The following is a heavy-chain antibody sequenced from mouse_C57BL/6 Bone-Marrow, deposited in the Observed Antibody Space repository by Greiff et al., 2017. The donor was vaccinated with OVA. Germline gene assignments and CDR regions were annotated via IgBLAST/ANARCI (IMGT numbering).Heavy chain of an antibody. CDR1: GYTFTSYG. V-gene: IGHV1-58*01. CDR2: IYIGNGYS. Sequence: EVQLQQSGAELVRPGSSVKMSCKTSGYTFTSYGINWVKQRPGQGLDWIGYIYIGNGYSEYYEKFKGKATLTSDTYSNPAYMQLSSLTSEDSAIYFCARDETGRGDYWGQGTSVTVSS. J-gene: IGHJ4*01. CDR3: ARDETGRGDY. D-gene: IGHD4-1*01.